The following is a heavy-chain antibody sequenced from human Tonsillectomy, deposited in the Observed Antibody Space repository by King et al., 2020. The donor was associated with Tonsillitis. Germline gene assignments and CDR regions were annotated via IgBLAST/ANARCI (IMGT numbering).Heavy chain of an antibody. J-gene: IGHJ4*02. CDR3: ARGDYNDSSGYYSTPLFDY. CDR2: INPNGGRT. D-gene: IGHD3-22*01. V-gene: IGHV1-46*01. Sequence: VQLVESGAEVKKPGASVKVSCKTSGYTFTNYFMHWVRQAPGQGLEWMGVINPNGGRTGYAQKFQGRVTMTRDTSTTTVYMELSSLRSEDTAVYYCARGDYNDSSGYYSTPLFDYWGQGTLVTVSS. CDR1: GYTFTNYF.